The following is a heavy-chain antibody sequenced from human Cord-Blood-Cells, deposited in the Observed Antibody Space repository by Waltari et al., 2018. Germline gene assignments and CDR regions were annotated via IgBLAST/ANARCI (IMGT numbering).Heavy chain of an antibody. CDR1: GGSISSGSYY. CDR2: IYPSGST. D-gene: IGHD3-10*01. J-gene: IGHJ4*02. CDR3: ARESPYGSGSYYFDY. V-gene: IGHV4-61*09. Sequence: QVQLQESGPGLVKPSQTLSLTCTVPGGSISSGSYYWSWIRQPAGKGLEWIGYIYPSGSTNNNPSLSGRVTISVDTSKDQFALKLSAVTAADTAVYYCARESPYGSGSYYFDYWGQGTLVTVSS.